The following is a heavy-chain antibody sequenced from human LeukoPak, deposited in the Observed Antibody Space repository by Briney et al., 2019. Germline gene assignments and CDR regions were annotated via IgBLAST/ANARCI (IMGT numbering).Heavy chain of an antibody. Sequence: GGSLRLSCAASGFTFSSYAMSWVRQAPGKGLEWVSAISGSGGSTYYADSVKGRFTTSRDNSKNTLYLQMNSLRAEDTAVYYCATFEYSSSVDAFDVWGQGTMVTVSS. CDR3: ATFEYSSSVDAFDV. CDR1: GFTFSSYA. CDR2: ISGSGGST. V-gene: IGHV3-23*01. J-gene: IGHJ3*01. D-gene: IGHD6-6*01.